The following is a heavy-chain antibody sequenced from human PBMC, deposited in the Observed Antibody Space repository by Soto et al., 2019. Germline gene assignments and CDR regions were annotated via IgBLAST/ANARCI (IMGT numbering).Heavy chain of an antibody. V-gene: IGHV4-59*01. Sequence: PSETLSLTCTVSGGSISSYYWSWIRQPPGKGLEWIGYIYYSGSTNYNPSLKSRVTISVDTSKNQFSLKLSSVTAADTAVYYCARNLFGVVIGWFYPWGQGTLVPVSS. J-gene: IGHJ5*02. D-gene: IGHD3-3*01. CDR2: IYYSGST. CDR3: ARNLFGVVIGWFYP. CDR1: GGSISSYY.